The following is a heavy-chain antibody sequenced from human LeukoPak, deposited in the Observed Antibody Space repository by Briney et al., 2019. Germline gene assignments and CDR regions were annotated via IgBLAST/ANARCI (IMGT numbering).Heavy chain of an antibody. Sequence: PSETLSLTCAVYGGSFSGYYWSWIRQPPGKGLEWIGEINHSGSTNYNPSLKSRVTISVDTSKNQFSLKLSSVTAADTAVYYCARVLGAIFGVDPYYFDYWGQGTLVTVSS. J-gene: IGHJ4*02. CDR3: ARVLGAIFGVDPYYFDY. CDR1: GGSFSGYY. CDR2: INHSGST. D-gene: IGHD3-3*01. V-gene: IGHV4-34*01.